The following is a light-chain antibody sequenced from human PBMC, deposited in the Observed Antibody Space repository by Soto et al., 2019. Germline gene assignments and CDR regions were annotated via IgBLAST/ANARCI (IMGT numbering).Light chain of an antibody. J-gene: IGLJ2*01. V-gene: IGLV2-14*01. Sequence: QSVLTQPASVSGSPGQSITISCTGSSTDVAAYNFVSWYQQHPGKAPKLIISEVSDRPSGISPRFTGSKSGNVASLTISGLQTEEEADYFCSSFTTTSTLVFGGGTKLTVL. CDR2: EVS. CDR1: STDVAAYNF. CDR3: SSFTTTSTLV.